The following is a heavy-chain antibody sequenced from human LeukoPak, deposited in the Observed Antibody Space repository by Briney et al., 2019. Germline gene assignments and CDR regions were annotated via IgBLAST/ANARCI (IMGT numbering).Heavy chain of an antibody. J-gene: IGHJ4*02. Sequence: SETLSLTCTVSGGSISSSSYSWGWIRQPPGKGLEWIGSIYYSGSTYYNPSLKSRVTISVDTSKNQFCLKLSSVTAADTAVYYCARVPYSYGYRFDYWGQGTLVTVSS. CDR1: GGSISSSSYS. V-gene: IGHV4-39*01. D-gene: IGHD5-18*01. CDR2: IYYSGST. CDR3: ARVPYSYGYRFDY.